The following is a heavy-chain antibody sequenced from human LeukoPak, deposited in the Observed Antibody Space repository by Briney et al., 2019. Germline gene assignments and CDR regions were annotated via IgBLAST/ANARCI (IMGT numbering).Heavy chain of an antibody. V-gene: IGHV3-30*18. CDR2: ISYDGHNE. CDR3: AKGVGYGGMDV. D-gene: IGHD5-12*01. CDR1: GFTFSNFW. J-gene: IGHJ6*02. Sequence: GGSLRLSCAASGFTFSNFWMSWVRQAPGKGLEWVAVISYDGHNEYYGDSVKGRFTISRDNSKNTVSLQMDSLRAEDTGIYYCAKGVGYGGMDVWGQGTTVTVSS.